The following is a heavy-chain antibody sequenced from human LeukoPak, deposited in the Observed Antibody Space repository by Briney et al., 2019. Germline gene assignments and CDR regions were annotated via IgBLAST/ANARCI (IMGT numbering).Heavy chain of an antibody. CDR1: RFTFSTYA. J-gene: IGHJ4*02. CDR3: AKTSRRDSAYDSPFDY. CDR2: VRGSGTDT. V-gene: IGHV3-23*01. Sequence: GGSLRLSCAASRFTFSTYAMTWVRQAPEKGLEWVSAVRGSGTDTYYADSVKGRFTISRDNSKNTLYLQMNSLRAEDTAIYYCAKTSRRDSAYDSPFDYWGQGTLVTVSS. D-gene: IGHD5-12*01.